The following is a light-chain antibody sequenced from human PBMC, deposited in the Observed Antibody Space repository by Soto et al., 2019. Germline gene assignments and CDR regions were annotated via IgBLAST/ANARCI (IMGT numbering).Light chain of an antibody. J-gene: IGLJ1*01. V-gene: IGLV2-11*01. CDR2: DVT. CDR1: SSDVGGYDY. Sequence: QSALTQPPSVSGSPGQSVTISCTGTSSDVGGYDYVSWYQQHPGKAPKLLIYDVTKRPSGVPDRFSGSKSGNTASLTISGLQAEDDAYFFCCSYGGSFPYVFGTGTKLTVL. CDR3: CSYGGSFPYV.